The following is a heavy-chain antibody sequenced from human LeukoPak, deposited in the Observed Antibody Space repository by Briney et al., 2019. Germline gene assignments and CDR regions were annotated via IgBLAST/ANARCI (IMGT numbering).Heavy chain of an antibody. Sequence: SETLSLTCTVSGGSISGYYWSWIRQPPGKGLEWIGYIYYTGSTKYNPSLRSRVSFSVNTSKNQFSLRLTSVTAADTAVYYCARYRQGTSGNDYWGQGTLVTVSS. CDR2: IYYTGST. D-gene: IGHD2-8*01. V-gene: IGHV4-59*01. CDR1: GGSISGYY. CDR3: ARYRQGTSGNDY. J-gene: IGHJ4*02.